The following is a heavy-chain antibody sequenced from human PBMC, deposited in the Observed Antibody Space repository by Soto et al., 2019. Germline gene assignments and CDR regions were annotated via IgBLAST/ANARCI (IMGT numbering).Heavy chain of an antibody. CDR2: ISYDGSNK. J-gene: IGHJ4*02. Sequence: QVQLVESGGGVVQPGRSLRLSCAASGFTFSSYGMHWVRQAPGKGLEWVAVISYDGSNKYYADSVKGRFTISRDNSKNTLYLQMNSLRAEDTAVYYCAKDREGATTNWGQGTLVTVSS. CDR3: AKDREGATTN. V-gene: IGHV3-30*18. CDR1: GFTFSSYG. D-gene: IGHD1-26*01.